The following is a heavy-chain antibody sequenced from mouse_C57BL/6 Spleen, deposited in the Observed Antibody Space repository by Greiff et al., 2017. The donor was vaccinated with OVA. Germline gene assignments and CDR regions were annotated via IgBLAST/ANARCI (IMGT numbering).Heavy chain of an antibody. CDR1: GYTFTSYW. Sequence: QVQLQQPGTDLVKPGASVKLSCTASGYTFTSYWMHWVKPRPGQGLEWIGNINPSNGGTNYNEKFKSKATLTVDTSSSTAYMQLSSLTSEDSAVYYCARQERGYGNYKYWGQGTTLTVSS. J-gene: IGHJ2*01. D-gene: IGHD2-1*01. CDR2: INPSNGGT. V-gene: IGHV1-53*01. CDR3: ARQERGYGNYKY.